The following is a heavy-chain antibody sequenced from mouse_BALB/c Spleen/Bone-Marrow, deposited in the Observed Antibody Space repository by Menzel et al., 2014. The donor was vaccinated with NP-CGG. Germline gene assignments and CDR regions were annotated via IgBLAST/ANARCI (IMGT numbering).Heavy chain of an antibody. D-gene: IGHD2-4*01. CDR2: INPYNDGT. V-gene: IGHV1-14*01. Sequence: VQLQQSGPELVKPGASVKMSCKASGYTFTSYVMHWVKQKPGQGLEWIGHINPYNDGTKYNEKFKGKATLTSDKSSSTAYMELSSLTSEDSAVYYCARGGDYDWFAYWGQGTLVTVSA. CDR3: ARGGDYDWFAY. CDR1: GYTFTSYV. J-gene: IGHJ3*01.